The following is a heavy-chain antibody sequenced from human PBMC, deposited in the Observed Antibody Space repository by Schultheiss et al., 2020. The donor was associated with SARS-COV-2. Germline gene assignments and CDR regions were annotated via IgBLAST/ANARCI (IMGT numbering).Heavy chain of an antibody. V-gene: IGHV4-34*01. CDR3: ARGTRGDGYHLNYYYYGMDV. CDR2: INHSGST. D-gene: IGHD5-24*01. J-gene: IGHJ6*02. Sequence: SETLSLTCSVSGDSIGTYYWNWVRQSPGKGLEWIGEINHSGSTSYNPSLKSRVTISVDTSKNQFPLKLSSVTAADTAVYYCARGTRGDGYHLNYYYYGMDVWGQGTTVTVSS. CDR1: GDSIGTYY.